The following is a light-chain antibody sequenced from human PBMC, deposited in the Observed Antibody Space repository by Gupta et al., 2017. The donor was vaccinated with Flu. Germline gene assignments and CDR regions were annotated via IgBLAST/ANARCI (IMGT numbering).Light chain of an antibody. CDR2: LGS. J-gene: IGKJ1*01. Sequence: DIVMTQSPLSLPVTPGEPASISCRSSQSLLHSDGYNSLDWYLQKPGQSPQLLTYLGSNRASGVPDRFSGSGSGTDFTLKISRVEAEDVGVYYCRQALQTPRTFGQGTKVEIK. V-gene: IGKV2-28*01. CDR1: QSLLHSDGYNS. CDR3: RQALQTPRT.